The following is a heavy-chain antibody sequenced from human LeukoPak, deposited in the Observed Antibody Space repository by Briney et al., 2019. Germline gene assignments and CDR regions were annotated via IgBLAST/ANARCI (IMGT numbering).Heavy chain of an antibody. Sequence: GGSLRLSCAASGFTVSGNYMSWVRQAPGKGLEWVSVIYSSGSTYYADSVKGRFTISRDNSKNTLYLQMSSLRAEDTAVYYCARVGSSSVDWYFDLWGRGTLVTVSS. V-gene: IGHV3-53*01. CDR1: GFTVSGNY. CDR3: ARVGSSSVDWYFDL. J-gene: IGHJ2*01. CDR2: IYSSGST. D-gene: IGHD6-6*01.